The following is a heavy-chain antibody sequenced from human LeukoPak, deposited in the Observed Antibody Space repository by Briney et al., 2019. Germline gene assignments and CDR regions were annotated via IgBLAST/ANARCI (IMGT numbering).Heavy chain of an antibody. CDR1: GFTFSSYW. Sequence: GSLRLSCAASGFTFSSYWMSWVRQPPGKGLEWIGEIYHSGSTNYNPSLKSRVTISVDKSKNQFSLKLSSVTAADTAVYYCASLMVRGETPIDYWGQGTLVTVSS. D-gene: IGHD3-10*01. V-gene: IGHV4-4*02. CDR2: IYHSGST. J-gene: IGHJ4*02. CDR3: ASLMVRGETPIDY.